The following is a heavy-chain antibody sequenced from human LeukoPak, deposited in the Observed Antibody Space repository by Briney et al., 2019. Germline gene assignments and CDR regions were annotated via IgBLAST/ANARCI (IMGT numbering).Heavy chain of an antibody. V-gene: IGHV3-15*01. Sequence: GGSLRLSCAASGFTFSSYGMHWVRQAPGKGLEWVGRIKSKTDGGTTDYAAPVKGRFTISRDDSKNTLYLQMNSLKTEDTAVYYCTTELYYDSSGYFHWGQGTLVTVSS. CDR1: GFTFSSYG. CDR2: IKSKTDGGTT. CDR3: TTELYYDSSGYFH. D-gene: IGHD3-22*01. J-gene: IGHJ4*02.